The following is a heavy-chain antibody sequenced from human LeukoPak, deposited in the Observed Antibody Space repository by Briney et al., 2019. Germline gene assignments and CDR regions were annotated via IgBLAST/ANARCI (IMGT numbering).Heavy chain of an antibody. CDR1: GGSISSYY. J-gene: IGHJ3*02. Sequence: SETLSLTCTVSGGSISSYYWSWIRQPAGKGLEWIGRISTSGSTNYNPSLKSRVIMSVDTSKNQFSLKLSSVTAADTAVYYCARRNYDFWSGYSGHAFDIWGQGTMVTVS. D-gene: IGHD3-3*01. V-gene: IGHV4-4*07. CDR3: ARRNYDFWSGYSGHAFDI. CDR2: ISTSGST.